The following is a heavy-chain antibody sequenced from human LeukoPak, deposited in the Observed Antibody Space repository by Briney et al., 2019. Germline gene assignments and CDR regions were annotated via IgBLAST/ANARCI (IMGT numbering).Heavy chain of an antibody. V-gene: IGHV3-30*02. CDR1: GFTFSSYG. Sequence: GGSLRLSCAASGFTFSSYGMHWVRQAPGKGLEWVSFIRYDGSNKYYADSVKGRFTISRDNSKNTLYLQMNSLRAEDTAVYYCAKEEFCSGGSCYPDYWGQGTLVTVSS. J-gene: IGHJ4*02. D-gene: IGHD2-15*01. CDR2: IRYDGSNK. CDR3: AKEEFCSGGSCYPDY.